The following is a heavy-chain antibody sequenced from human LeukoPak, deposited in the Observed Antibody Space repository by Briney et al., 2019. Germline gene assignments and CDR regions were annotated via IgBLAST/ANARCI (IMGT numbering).Heavy chain of an antibody. CDR3: AKEGGSSFTAHWDY. J-gene: IGHJ4*02. Sequence: GGSLRLSCAASGFSFSHYGMHWVRQAPGKGLEWVAVVSSDGNTKYYADSVKGRFTISRDNSKNIVYLRMNSGRAEDTAVYYCAKEGGSSFTAHWDYWGQGTLVTVSS. CDR2: VSSDGNTK. V-gene: IGHV3-30*18. D-gene: IGHD3-10*01. CDR1: GFSFSHYG.